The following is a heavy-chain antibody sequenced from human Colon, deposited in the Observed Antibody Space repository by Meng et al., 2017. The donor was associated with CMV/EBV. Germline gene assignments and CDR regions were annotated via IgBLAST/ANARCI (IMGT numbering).Heavy chain of an antibody. J-gene: IGHJ4*02. CDR2: ISGDSVDT. CDR1: GFTFSNYE. CDR3: ARRHGRYFDY. V-gene: IGHV3-23*01. Sequence: GESLKISCAASGFTFSNYEMSWVRQAPGKGLEWVASISGDSVDTYFGDSVRGRFAISRDVSKNTVFLQMHSLRVEDTALYFCARRHGRYFDYWGQGTVVTVS. D-gene: IGHD2-8*01.